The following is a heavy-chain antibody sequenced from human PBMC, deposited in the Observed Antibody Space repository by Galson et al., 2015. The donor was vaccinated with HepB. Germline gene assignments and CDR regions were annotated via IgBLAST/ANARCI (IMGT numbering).Heavy chain of an antibody. D-gene: IGHD2-2*01. J-gene: IGHJ5*02. Sequence: SVKVSCKASGYTFTSYGISWVRQAPGQGLEWMGWISAYNGNTNYAQKLQGRVTMTTDTSTSTAYMELRSLRSDDTAVYYCARDHLVVVPAAMRNTCKFDPWGQGTLVTVSS. CDR1: GYTFTSYG. V-gene: IGHV1-18*04. CDR2: ISAYNGNT. CDR3: ARDHLVVVPAAMRNTCKFDP.